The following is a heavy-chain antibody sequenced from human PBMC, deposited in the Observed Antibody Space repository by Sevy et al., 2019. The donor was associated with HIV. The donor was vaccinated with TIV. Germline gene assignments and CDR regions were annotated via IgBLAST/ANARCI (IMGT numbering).Heavy chain of an antibody. J-gene: IGHJ4*02. V-gene: IGHV3-21*01. CDR3: ARDLSSSWQFDY. CDR2: ISTSSTFI. CDR1: GFTFSSYG. D-gene: IGHD6-13*01. Sequence: GSLRLSCAASGFTFSSYGMNWVRQAPWKGLEWVSSISTSSTFIYYADSVMGRFTISRDNAKKLLYLQMNSLRAEDTAVYYCARDLSSSWQFDYWGQGTLVTVSS.